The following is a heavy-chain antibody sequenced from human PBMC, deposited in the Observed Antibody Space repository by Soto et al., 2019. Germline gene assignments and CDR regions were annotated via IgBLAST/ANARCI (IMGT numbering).Heavy chain of an antibody. V-gene: IGHV3-23*01. CDR1: GFTFSSYA. CDR2: ISGSGGST. D-gene: IGHD2-2*01. J-gene: IGHJ5*02. CDR3: AKGSIFNCSSTSCYEWFDP. Sequence: GGSLRLSCAASGFTFSSYAMSWVRQAPGRGLDWVSAISGSGGSTYYADSVKGRFTISRDNSKNTLYLQMNSLRAEDTAVYYCAKGSIFNCSSTSCYEWFDPWGQGTLVTVSS.